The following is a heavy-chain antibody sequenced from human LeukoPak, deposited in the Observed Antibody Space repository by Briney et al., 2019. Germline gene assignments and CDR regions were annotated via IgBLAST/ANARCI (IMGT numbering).Heavy chain of an antibody. CDR3: ARIKVGATGIDY. CDR1: GFTFNNYW. CDR2: INTDGSHT. J-gene: IGHJ4*02. V-gene: IGHV3-74*01. Sequence: GGSLRLSCAASGFTFNNYWMHWVRQASGKGLVWVSRINTDGSHTNYADSVKGRFTFSRDNAKNTLYLQMNSLRVEDTAVYYCARIKVGATGIDYWGQGTLVTVSS. D-gene: IGHD1-26*01.